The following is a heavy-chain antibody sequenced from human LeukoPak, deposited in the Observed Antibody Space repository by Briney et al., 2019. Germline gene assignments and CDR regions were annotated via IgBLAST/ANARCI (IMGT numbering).Heavy chain of an antibody. CDR2: IYTSGST. J-gene: IGHJ3*02. V-gene: IGHV4-4*07. D-gene: IGHD4-17*01. Sequence: PSETLSLTCTVSGGSISSYYWSWIRQPAGKGLEWIGRIYTSGSTNYNPSLKSRVTMSVDTSKNQFSLKLSSVTAADTAVYYCARDLTTVTTFDAFDIWGQGTMVTVSS. CDR1: GGSISSYY. CDR3: ARDLTTVTTFDAFDI.